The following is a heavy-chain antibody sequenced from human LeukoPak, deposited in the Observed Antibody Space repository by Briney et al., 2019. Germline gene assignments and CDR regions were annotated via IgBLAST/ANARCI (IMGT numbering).Heavy chain of an antibody. CDR3: ARAYSNYGYYYYMDV. D-gene: IGHD4-11*01. V-gene: IGHV4-59*01. CDR1: GGSISSYY. Sequence: SETLSLTCTVSGGSISSYYWSWIRQPPGKGLEWIGYIYYSGSTNYNPSLKSRVTISVDTSKNQFSLKLSSVTAADTAVYYCARAYSNYGYYYYMDVWGKGITVTVSS. CDR2: IYYSGST. J-gene: IGHJ6*03.